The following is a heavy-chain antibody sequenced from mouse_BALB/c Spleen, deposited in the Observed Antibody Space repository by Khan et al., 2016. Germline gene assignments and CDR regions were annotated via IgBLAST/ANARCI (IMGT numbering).Heavy chain of an antibody. CDR2: IWSGGST. Sequence: QVQLKESGPGLVQPSQSLSITCTVSGFSLTSYGVHWVRQSPGKGLEWLGVIWSGGSTDYNAAFISRLSISKDNSKSQVVFKMNSLQADDTAIYYCARNWDDWGGGTTLTVSS. CDR1: GFSLTSYG. V-gene: IGHV2-4-1*01. J-gene: IGHJ2*01. CDR3: ARNWDD.